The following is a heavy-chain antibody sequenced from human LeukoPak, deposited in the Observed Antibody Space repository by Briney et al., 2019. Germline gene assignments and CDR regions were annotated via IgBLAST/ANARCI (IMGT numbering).Heavy chain of an antibody. CDR3: AKDMEGSVADYFDY. CDR2: ISGSGDTT. CDR1: GFTFSSYA. D-gene: IGHD3-10*01. J-gene: IGHJ4*02. V-gene: IGHV3-23*01. Sequence: GGSLRLSCAASGFTFSSYAMSWVRQAPGKGLERISHISGSGDTTYYADSVKGRFTISRDNSKNTLYLQMNSLRADDTAVYYCAKDMEGSVADYFDYWGQGTLVTVSS.